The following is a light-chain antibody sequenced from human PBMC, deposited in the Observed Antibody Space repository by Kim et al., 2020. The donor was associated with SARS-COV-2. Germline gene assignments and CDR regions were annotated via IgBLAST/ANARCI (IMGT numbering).Light chain of an antibody. CDR3: QQYGSSPLT. CDR2: GAS. CDR1: QSVSRNY. Sequence: EIVLTQSPDTLSLSPGERATLSCRASQSVSRNYLAWYQQKLGQAPRLLIYGASSRATGIPDRFGGSGSGTDFTLTISRLEPEEFAVYYCQQYGSSPLTFGGGTKVDIK. J-gene: IGKJ4*01. V-gene: IGKV3-20*01.